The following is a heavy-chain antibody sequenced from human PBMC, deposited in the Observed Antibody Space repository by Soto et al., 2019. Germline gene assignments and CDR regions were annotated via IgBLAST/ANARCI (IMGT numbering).Heavy chain of an antibody. D-gene: IGHD1-7*01. CDR1: GGSISSSSYY. Sequence: QLQLQESGPGLVKPSETLSLTCTVSGGSISSSSYYWGWIRQPPGKGLEWIGSIYYSGSTYYNPSLKSRVTISVDTSKNQFSLKLSSVTAADTAVYYCARHVPGWRITGTTREGYYYYYGMDVWGQGTTVTVSS. J-gene: IGHJ6*02. CDR2: IYYSGST. V-gene: IGHV4-39*01. CDR3: ARHVPGWRITGTTREGYYYYYGMDV.